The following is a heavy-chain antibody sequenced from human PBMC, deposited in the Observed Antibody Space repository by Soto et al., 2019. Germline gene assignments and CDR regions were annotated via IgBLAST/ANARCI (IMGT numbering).Heavy chain of an antibody. CDR3: ATPAYDY. CDR2: ISGSGVRT. J-gene: IGHJ4*02. Sequence: GGSLRLSCAASGFIFSTSGSAFSRYAMTWVRQTPGKALEWVSSISGSGVRTYYSDSVRGRFTISRDNSKDRLYLEMNSVRAEDAAVYYCATPAYDYWGQGTLVTVSS. V-gene: IGHV3-23*01. CDR1: GFIFSTSGSAFSRYA. D-gene: IGHD3-16*01.